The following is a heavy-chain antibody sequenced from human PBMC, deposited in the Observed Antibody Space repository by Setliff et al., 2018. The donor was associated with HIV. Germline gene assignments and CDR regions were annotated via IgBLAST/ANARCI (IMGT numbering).Heavy chain of an antibody. Sequence: ASVKVSCKASGYTFTNFYMHWVRQAPGQGLEWMGRINPGGGNTRYAQRFRGRVSMTRDTSTSTVYMELSSLRSEDTAVYYCARGQASNDYGVSFWGQGTMVTVSS. CDR3: ARGQASNDYGVSF. CDR2: INPGGGNT. D-gene: IGHD4-17*01. CDR1: GYTFTNFY. J-gene: IGHJ3*01. V-gene: IGHV1-46*01.